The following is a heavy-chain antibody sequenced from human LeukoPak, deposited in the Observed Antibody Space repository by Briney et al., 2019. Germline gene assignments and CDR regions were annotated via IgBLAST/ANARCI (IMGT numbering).Heavy chain of an antibody. CDR1: GGSFSGYY. CDR3: ARAPNWGPDY. D-gene: IGHD7-27*01. Sequence: PSETLSLTCAVYGGSFSGYYWSWIRQPPGKGLEWIGEINHSGSTNYNPSLKSRVTISVDTSKNQFSLKLSSVTAADTAVYYRARAPNWGPDYWGQGTLVTVSS. CDR2: INHSGST. J-gene: IGHJ4*02. V-gene: IGHV4-34*01.